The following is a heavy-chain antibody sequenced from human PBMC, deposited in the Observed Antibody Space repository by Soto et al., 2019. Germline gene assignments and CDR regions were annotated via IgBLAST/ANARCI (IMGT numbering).Heavy chain of an antibody. V-gene: IGHV3-48*03. CDR1: GFSSSNYE. Sequence: EVQVVESGGGLVQPGGSVRLSCTASGFSSSNYEMIWIRQAPGKGLEWVSRISTTGTSPHYAASVRGRFTVSRDTAKNSVHLQMNSLRVEDTALYYCARDGHRGPSDAFDVWGQGTMVIVSS. CDR2: ISTTGTSP. J-gene: IGHJ3*01. CDR3: ARDGHRGPSDAFDV. D-gene: IGHD3-10*01.